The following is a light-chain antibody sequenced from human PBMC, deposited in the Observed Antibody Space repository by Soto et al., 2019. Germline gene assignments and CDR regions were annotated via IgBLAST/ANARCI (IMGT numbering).Light chain of an antibody. CDR3: QQYENRPYT. J-gene: IGKJ3*01. CDR1: QDISKF. CDR2: DAS. V-gene: IGKV1-33*01. Sequence: DIQMTQSPSSLSASIGDRVSFTCQASQDISKFLNWYQHKPGQAPSLLIYDASKSHFGVPSRFSGSGSGTDFTFTISNLQPEDNATYYCQQYENRPYTFGPGTKVDVK.